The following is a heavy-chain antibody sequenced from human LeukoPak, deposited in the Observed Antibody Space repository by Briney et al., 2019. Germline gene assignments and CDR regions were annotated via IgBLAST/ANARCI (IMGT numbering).Heavy chain of an antibody. CDR3: AKGLVPAAGKNYYYGMDV. CDR2: IWYDGSNK. D-gene: IGHD2-2*01. Sequence: PGGSLRLSCAASGFTFSSYGMHWVRQAPGKGLEWVAVIWYDGSNKYYADSVKGRFTISRDNSKNTLYLQMNSLRAEDTAVYYCAKGLVPAAGKNYYYGMDVWGQGTTVTVSS. V-gene: IGHV3-33*06. J-gene: IGHJ6*02. CDR1: GFTFSSYG.